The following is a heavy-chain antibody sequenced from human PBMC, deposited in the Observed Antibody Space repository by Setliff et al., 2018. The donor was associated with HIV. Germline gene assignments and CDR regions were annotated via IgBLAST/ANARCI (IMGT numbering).Heavy chain of an antibody. Sequence: GASVKVSCKASGGTFSRYPISWVRQAPGQGLEWMGWIIPIFGTANYPENFQGRVTITADESSSTAYMDLSSLRSEDTAVYYCARDRTPSYYNFWSGPGAFDIWGQGTMVTVSS. CDR3: ARDRTPSYYNFWSGPGAFDI. V-gene: IGHV1-69*13. D-gene: IGHD3-3*01. J-gene: IGHJ3*02. CDR1: GGTFSRYP. CDR2: IIPIFGTA.